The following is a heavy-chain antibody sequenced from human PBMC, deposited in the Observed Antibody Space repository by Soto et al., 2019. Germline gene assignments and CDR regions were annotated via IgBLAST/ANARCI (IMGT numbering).Heavy chain of an antibody. J-gene: IGHJ6*02. V-gene: IGHV3-30*18. CDR1: GFTFSSYG. Sequence: QVQLVESGGGVVQPGRSLRLSCAASGFTFSSYGIHWVRQAPGKGLEWVAVISYDGSNKYYADSVKGRFTISRDNSKNTLYLQMNSLRAEDTAVYYCAKDRVDIVVVPAAMDYYYYGMDVWGQGTTVTVSS. CDR2: ISYDGSNK. D-gene: IGHD2-2*03. CDR3: AKDRVDIVVVPAAMDYYYYGMDV.